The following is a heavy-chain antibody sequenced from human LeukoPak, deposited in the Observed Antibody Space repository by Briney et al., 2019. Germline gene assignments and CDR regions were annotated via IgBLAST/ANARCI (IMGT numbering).Heavy chain of an antibody. Sequence: SETLSLTCTVSGGSISSYYWSWIRQPPGKGLEWIGYIYYSGSTYYNPSLKSRVTISVDTSKNQFSLKLSSVTAADTAVYYCAREDVVVVTAIPSWFDPWGQGTLVTVSS. V-gene: IGHV4-59*12. D-gene: IGHD2-21*02. J-gene: IGHJ5*02. CDR3: AREDVVVVTAIPSWFDP. CDR1: GGSISSYY. CDR2: IYYSGST.